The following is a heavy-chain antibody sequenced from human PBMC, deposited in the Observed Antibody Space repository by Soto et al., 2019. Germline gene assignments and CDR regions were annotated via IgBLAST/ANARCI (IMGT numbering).Heavy chain of an antibody. V-gene: IGHV1-69*12. Sequence: QVQLVQSGAEVKKPGSSVKVSCKASGGTFSSYAINWVRQAPGQGLEWMGGIIPIFGTANYAQKFQGRVTITAGESTSTAYMELSSLRSEDTAVYYCARGGGSGNYRYYGMDVWGKGTTVTVSS. CDR1: GGTFSSYA. D-gene: IGHD3-10*01. CDR3: ARGGGSGNYRYYGMDV. J-gene: IGHJ6*04. CDR2: IIPIFGTA.